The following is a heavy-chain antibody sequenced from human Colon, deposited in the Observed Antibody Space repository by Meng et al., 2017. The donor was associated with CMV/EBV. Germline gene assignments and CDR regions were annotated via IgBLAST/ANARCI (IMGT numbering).Heavy chain of an antibody. CDR3: TRDGWNYDFANK. J-gene: IGHJ4*02. CDR1: GFTFSDYR. D-gene: IGHD1-7*01. V-gene: IGHV3-72*01. Sequence: GESLKISCAASGFTFSDYRMDWVRQAPGQGLEWVARIRHKAAGYSTEYGASVKGRFTVSRDDSKNSIYLQMRSLETEDTAVYYCTRDGWNYDFANKWGQGTLVTVSS. CDR2: IRHKAAGYST.